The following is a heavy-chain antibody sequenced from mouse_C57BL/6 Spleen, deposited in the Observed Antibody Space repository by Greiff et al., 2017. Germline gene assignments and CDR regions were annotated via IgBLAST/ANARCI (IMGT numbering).Heavy chain of an antibody. V-gene: IGHV1-15*01. CDR1: GYTFTDYE. J-gene: IGHJ4*01. CDR3: TRRGVYYDYLYAMDY. CDR2: IDPETGGT. Sequence: VKLMESGAELVRPGASVTLSCKASGYTFTDYEMHWVKQTPVHGLEWIGAIDPETGGTAYNQKFKGKAILTADKSSSTAYMELRSLTSEDSAVYYCTRRGVYYDYLYAMDYWGQGTSVTVSS. D-gene: IGHD2-4*01.